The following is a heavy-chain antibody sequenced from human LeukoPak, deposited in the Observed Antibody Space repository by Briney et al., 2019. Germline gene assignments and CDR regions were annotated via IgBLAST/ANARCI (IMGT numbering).Heavy chain of an antibody. CDR1: GFTFSDYY. CDR3: ARSGILYALDN. J-gene: IGHJ4*02. V-gene: IGHV3-11*04. CDR2: ISSTASAI. D-gene: IGHD2-8*01. Sequence: GGSLRLSCTASGFTFSDYYMTWIRQAPGKGLEWLSHISSTASAISYENSVKGRFTISRENGKDSLDLEMNSLGVEDTAVYYCARSGILYALDNWGQGTLVTVSS.